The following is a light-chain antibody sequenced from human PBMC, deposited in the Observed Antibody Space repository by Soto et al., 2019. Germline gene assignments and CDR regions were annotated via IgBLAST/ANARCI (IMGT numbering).Light chain of an antibody. CDR1: QSVSSH. CDR2: GAS. J-gene: IGKJ4*01. Sequence: IVVTQSPGTLSLYPGERATLSCRASQSVSSHLAWYQQRPGQAPRLLIYGASSRATGIPDRFSGSGSGTDFTLTISRLEPEDFALYYCQQYGNSPPLTFGGGTKVDIK. CDR3: QQYGNSPPLT. V-gene: IGKV3-20*01.